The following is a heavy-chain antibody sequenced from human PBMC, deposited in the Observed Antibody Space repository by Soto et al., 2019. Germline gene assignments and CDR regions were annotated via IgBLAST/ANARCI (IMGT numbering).Heavy chain of an antibody. CDR1: GFTFSSYW. D-gene: IGHD2-2*01. CDR3: AKSLSAIPGDS. V-gene: IGHV3-7*05. J-gene: IGHJ4*02. Sequence: EVQLVESGGGLVQSGGSLRLSCAASGFTFSSYWMSWVRQGPGKGPEWVANIKQDGSEKYYVDSVKGRFTISRDNAQNSRYLQITSLRAEDTAVYHCAKSLSAIPGDSWGQGTLVTVSS. CDR2: IKQDGSEK.